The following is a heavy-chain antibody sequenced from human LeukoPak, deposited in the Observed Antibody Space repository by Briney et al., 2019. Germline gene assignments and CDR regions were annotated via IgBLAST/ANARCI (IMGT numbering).Heavy chain of an antibody. CDR2: INPSGGST. CDR3: ARERKYYDFWSGYRNLFDP. V-gene: IGHV1-46*01. CDR1: GYTYINYY. J-gene: IGHJ5*02. D-gene: IGHD3-3*01. Sequence: ASVKVSCRASGYTYINYYMHWVRQAPGQGLEWMGIINPSGGSTNYAQKFQGRVTMTGDTSTSTVYMELSGLRSEDTAVYYCARERKYYDFWSGYRNLFDPWGQGTLVTVSS.